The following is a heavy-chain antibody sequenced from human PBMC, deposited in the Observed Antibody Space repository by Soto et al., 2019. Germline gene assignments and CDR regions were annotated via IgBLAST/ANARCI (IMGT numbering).Heavy chain of an antibody. D-gene: IGHD3-10*01. CDR1: GYTFSRYG. V-gene: IGHV1-18*01. Sequence: ASVKVSCKASGYTFSRYGVMWVRQAPGQGLEWMGWISAYNGNTNSAEKLRGRLTMTTDASTTTAYMELRRVRSGDTAIYYCARDQGFMVVLNSNWFDPWGQGTLVTVSS. CDR2: ISAYNGNT. CDR3: ARDQGFMVVLNSNWFDP. J-gene: IGHJ5*02.